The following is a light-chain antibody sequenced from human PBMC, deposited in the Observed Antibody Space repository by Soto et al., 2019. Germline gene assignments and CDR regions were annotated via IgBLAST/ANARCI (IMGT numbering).Light chain of an antibody. CDR3: TAWDDSMNGPV. J-gene: IGLJ3*02. V-gene: IGLV1-44*01. CDR2: SDN. CDR1: SSNIGSNA. Sequence: QAVVVQPPSASGTPDQRVTISCSGSSSNIGSNAVNWYRQLPGTAPELLIYSDNQRPSGAPDRFSGSKSGTSASLAISGLQSEDEADYYCTAWDDSMNGPVFGGGTKVTVL.